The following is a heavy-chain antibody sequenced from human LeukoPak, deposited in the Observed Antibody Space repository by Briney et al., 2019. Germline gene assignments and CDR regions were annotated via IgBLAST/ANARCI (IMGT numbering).Heavy chain of an antibody. D-gene: IGHD1-14*01. CDR2: IYSDRAT. CDR1: GGSISTYS. CDR3: ATYKGYMEV. Sequence: SETLSLTCTVSGGSISTYSWSWVRQPAGGRLEWIGRIYSDRATRYNPSLSSRVTISVDTSKNQCSLKLTSVTAADSAMYYCATYKGYMEVWGKGTPLTVSS. V-gene: IGHV4-4*07. J-gene: IGHJ6*03.